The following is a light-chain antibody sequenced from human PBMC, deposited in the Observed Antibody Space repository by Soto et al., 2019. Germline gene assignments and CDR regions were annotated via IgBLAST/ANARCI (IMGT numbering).Light chain of an antibody. V-gene: IGKV3-15*01. CDR3: QQYNNWPPLT. CDR2: AAS. CDR1: QSINSN. J-gene: IGKJ4*01. Sequence: EIVMTQSPATLSVSPGERATLSCRASQSINSNLAWYQQKPGQAPRLLIYAASTRATGIPARFSGSGSGTEFTLTISSLQSEDFAVYYCQQYNNWPPLTFGGGTKVEI.